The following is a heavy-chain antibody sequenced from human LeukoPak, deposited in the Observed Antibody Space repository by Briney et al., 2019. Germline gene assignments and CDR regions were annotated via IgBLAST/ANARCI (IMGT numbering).Heavy chain of an antibody. Sequence: ASVTLSCKASGYTFTSYGVSWVRQAPGQGLEWMGWISTYNGNTNYAQKFQGRVNMTTDTSTSTAYMELRSLRSDDTAVYYCARDQGYYFDYWGQGTLVTVSS. CDR3: ARDQGYYFDY. J-gene: IGHJ4*02. CDR1: GYTFTSYG. V-gene: IGHV1-18*01. CDR2: ISTYNGNT.